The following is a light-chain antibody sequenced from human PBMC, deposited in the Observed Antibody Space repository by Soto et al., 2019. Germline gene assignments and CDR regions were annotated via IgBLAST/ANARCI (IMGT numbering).Light chain of an antibody. CDR2: EVS. CDR3: SSYAGSNNLV. Sequence: QSALTQPPSASGSPGQSVTISCTGTSSDVGGYNYVSWYQQHPGKAPKLMIYEVSKRPSGVPDRFSGSKSGNTASLTVSRLQDEDEAYYYCSSYAGSNNLVYGGGTKLTVL. J-gene: IGLJ2*01. CDR1: SSDVGGYNY. V-gene: IGLV2-8*01.